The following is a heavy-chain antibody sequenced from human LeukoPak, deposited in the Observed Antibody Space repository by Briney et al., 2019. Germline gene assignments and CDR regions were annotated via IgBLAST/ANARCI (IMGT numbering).Heavy chain of an antibody. J-gene: IGHJ4*02. V-gene: IGHV3-43D*04. CDR1: GFSFADYA. CDR2: INWDVSST. Sequence: GGSLRLSSAASGFSFADYAMHWIRQAPGKGLEWVSLINWDVSSTSYTDSVKGRFTISRDNSKDSLYLQMNNLRTEDTALYYCARDFGSGWHYFHSWGQGTRVIVSS. D-gene: IGHD6-19*01. CDR3: ARDFGSGWHYFHS.